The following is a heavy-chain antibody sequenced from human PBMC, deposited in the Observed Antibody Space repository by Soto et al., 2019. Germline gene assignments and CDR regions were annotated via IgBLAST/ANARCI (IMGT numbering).Heavy chain of an antibody. V-gene: IGHV4-4*07. CDR2: IHSTRSP. D-gene: IGHD4-17*01. CDR1: GDSVSKYY. CDR3: ARSPAYGDYANLDT. Sequence: VQLQESGPGLVMPSETLSLTCTVSGDSVSKYYWNWIRQPAGKGLEWIGRIHSTRSPDYNPSLKSRVTLSVDTSKNQFSLKLSLTSVTAADTAVYYCARSPAYGDYANLDTWGQGTLGTVSS. J-gene: IGHJ5*02.